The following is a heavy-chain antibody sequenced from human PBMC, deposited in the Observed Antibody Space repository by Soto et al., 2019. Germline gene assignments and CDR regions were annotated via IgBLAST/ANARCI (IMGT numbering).Heavy chain of an antibody. CDR1: GFTFGDYA. CDR2: IRSKAYGGTT. CDR3: TRDSDYHDSSGYYIFDY. V-gene: IGHV3-49*03. D-gene: IGHD3-22*01. J-gene: IGHJ4*02. Sequence: PGGSLRLSCTASGFTFGDYAMSWFRQAPGKGLEWVGFIRSKAYGGTTEYAASVKGRFTISRDDSKSIAYLQMNSLKTEDTAVYYCTRDSDYHDSSGYYIFDYWGQGTLVTVSS.